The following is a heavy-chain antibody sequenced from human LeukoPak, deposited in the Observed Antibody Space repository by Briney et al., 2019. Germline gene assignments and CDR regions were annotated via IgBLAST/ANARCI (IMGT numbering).Heavy chain of an antibody. Sequence: SETLSLTCAVYGGSFSGYYWNWIRQPPGRGLEWIGEVTDSGDANYSPSLKRRVTMSTDTSKRRFSLKLTSVTAADTAVYSCAKGGLDLWGHGPPVTVSS. J-gene: IGHJ5*02. CDR3: AKGGLDL. CDR2: VTDSGDA. V-gene: IGHV4-34*01. CDR1: GGSFSGYY.